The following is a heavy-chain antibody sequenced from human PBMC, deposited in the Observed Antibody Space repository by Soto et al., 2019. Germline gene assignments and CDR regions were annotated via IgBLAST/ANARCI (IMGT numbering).Heavy chain of an antibody. Sequence: GESLKISCKGSGYSFTSYWIGWVRQMPGKGLEWMGIIYPGDSDTRYSPSFQGQVTISAGKSISTAYLQWSSLKASDTAMYYCARRPYLGYCSSTSCLLGGWFDPWGQGTLVTVSS. CDR3: ARRPYLGYCSSTSCLLGGWFDP. CDR1: GYSFTSYW. D-gene: IGHD2-2*01. CDR2: IYPGDSDT. V-gene: IGHV5-51*01. J-gene: IGHJ5*02.